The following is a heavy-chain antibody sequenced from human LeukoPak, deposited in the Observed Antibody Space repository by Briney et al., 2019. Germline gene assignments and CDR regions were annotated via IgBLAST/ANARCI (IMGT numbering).Heavy chain of an antibody. V-gene: IGHV1-69*13. CDR3: ARQPRVGNWFDP. Sequence: SVKVSCKASGGTFSSYAISWVRQAPGQGLEWMGGIIPIFGTANYAQKFQGRVTITADESTSTAYMELSSLRSEDTAVYYCARQPRVGNWFDPWGQGTLVTVSS. D-gene: IGHD2-15*01. CDR1: GGTFSSYA. J-gene: IGHJ5*02. CDR2: IIPIFGTA.